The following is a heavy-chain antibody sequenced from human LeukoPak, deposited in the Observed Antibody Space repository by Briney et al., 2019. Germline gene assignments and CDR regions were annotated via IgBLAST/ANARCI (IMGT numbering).Heavy chain of an antibody. V-gene: IGHV3-15*01. D-gene: IGHD3-10*01. CDR3: TTVTMVREIN. Sequence: KPGGALRLSCAASGFTFSYAYMNWGRQAPGKGPELVGRIKSKGDGGTTDYAAPVKGRFTISRDDSKNMLYLQMNSLTTEDTAVYYCTTVTMVREINWGQGTLVTVSS. J-gene: IGHJ4*02. CDR1: GFTFSYAY. CDR2: IKSKGDGGTT.